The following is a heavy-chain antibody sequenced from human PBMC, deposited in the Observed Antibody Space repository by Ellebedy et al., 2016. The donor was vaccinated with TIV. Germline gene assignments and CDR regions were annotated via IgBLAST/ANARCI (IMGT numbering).Heavy chain of an antibody. J-gene: IGHJ3*02. CDR1: RIAFYPYG. V-gene: IGHV3-30*18. CDR2: ISFDGGNQ. CDR3: AKDRSKQVQWLDDPFDI. Sequence: GESLKISXVASRIAFYPYGMHWVRQAPGRGLEWVAVISFDGGNQYYADSVQGRFTISRDNSKNTLFLQMTSLRPEDTADYFCAKDRSKQVQWLDDPFDIWGRGTMVTVSS. D-gene: IGHD6-19*01.